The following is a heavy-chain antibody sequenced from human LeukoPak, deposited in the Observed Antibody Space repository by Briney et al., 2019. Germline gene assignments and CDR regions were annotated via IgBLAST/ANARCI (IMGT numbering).Heavy chain of an antibody. V-gene: IGHV3-30-3*01. J-gene: IGHJ4*02. CDR2: ISYDGSNK. D-gene: IGHD2-2*01. CDR1: GFTFRSYA. CDR3: ARTGAYQLLSLDY. Sequence: PGGSLRLSCAASGFTFRSYAMHWVRQAPGKGLEWVAVISYDGSNKYYADSVKGRFTISRDNSKNTLYLQMNSLRAEDTAVYYCARTGAYQLLSLDYWGQGTLVTVSS.